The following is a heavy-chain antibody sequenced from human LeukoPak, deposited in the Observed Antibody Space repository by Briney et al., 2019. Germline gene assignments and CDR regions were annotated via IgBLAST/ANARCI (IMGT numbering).Heavy chain of an antibody. CDR2: IGTAGDT. V-gene: IGHV3-13*01. Sequence: GGSLRLSCAASGFTFSSYDMHWVRQATGKGLEWVSAIGTAGDTYYPGSVKGRFTISRENAKNSLYPQMNSLRAGDTAVYYCARLSMVLGAFDIWGQGTMVTVSS. D-gene: IGHD3-10*01. J-gene: IGHJ3*02. CDR1: GFTFSSYD. CDR3: ARLSMVLGAFDI.